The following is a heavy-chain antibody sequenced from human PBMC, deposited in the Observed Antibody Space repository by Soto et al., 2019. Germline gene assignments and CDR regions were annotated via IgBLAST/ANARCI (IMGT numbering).Heavy chain of an antibody. D-gene: IGHD2-2*01. CDR2: ITGYNANT. J-gene: IGHJ6*02. Sequence: AAVKVSCKASGYTFTNYGISWVRQAPGQGXEWMGWITGYNANTNYPQKLQGRVTMTTDTATSTAYMELRSLRFDDTAVYYCARDGEGCDTTSCNTYGMDVWGQGTTVTVS. CDR1: GYTFTNYG. V-gene: IGHV1-18*04. CDR3: ARDGEGCDTTSCNTYGMDV.